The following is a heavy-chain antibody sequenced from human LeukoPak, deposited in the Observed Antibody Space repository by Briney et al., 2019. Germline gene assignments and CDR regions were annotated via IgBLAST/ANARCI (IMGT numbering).Heavy chain of an antibody. CDR1: GGSISSSSYY. CDR3: ARIITGTPYY. V-gene: IGHV4-39*01. CDR2: IYYSGST. Sequence: PSETLSLTCTVSGGSISSSSYYWGWIRQPPGKGLEWIGSIYYSGSTYYNPSLKSRVTISVDTSKNQFSQKLSSVTAADTAVYYCARIITGTPYYWGQGTLVTVSS. D-gene: IGHD1-20*01. J-gene: IGHJ4*02.